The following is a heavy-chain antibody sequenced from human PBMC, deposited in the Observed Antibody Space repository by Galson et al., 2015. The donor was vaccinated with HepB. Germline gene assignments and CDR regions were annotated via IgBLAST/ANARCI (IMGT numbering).Heavy chain of an antibody. Sequence: SLRLSCAASGFTFSSYAMHWVRQAPGKGLEWVAVISYDGSNKYYANSVKGRFTISRDNSKNTLYLQMNSLRAEDTAVYYCARDLGYCSSTSCYIADNFDYWGQGTLVTVSS. J-gene: IGHJ4*02. CDR1: GFTFSSYA. CDR2: ISYDGSNK. D-gene: IGHD2-2*02. CDR3: ARDLGYCSSTSCYIADNFDY. V-gene: IGHV3-30*04.